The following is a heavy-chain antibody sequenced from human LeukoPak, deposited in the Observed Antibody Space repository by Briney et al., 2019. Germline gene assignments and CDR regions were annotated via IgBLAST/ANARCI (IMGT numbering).Heavy chain of an antibody. D-gene: IGHD3-10*01. CDR1: GYTLTELS. V-gene: IGHV1-24*01. Sequence: AASVKVSCKVSGYTLTELSMHWVRQAPGKGLEWMGGFDPEDGETIYAQKFQGRVTMTEDTSTDTAYMELSSLRSEDTAVYYCATVLWFGEPQGAFDIWGQGTMVTVSS. CDR3: ATVLWFGEPQGAFDI. J-gene: IGHJ3*02. CDR2: FDPEDGET.